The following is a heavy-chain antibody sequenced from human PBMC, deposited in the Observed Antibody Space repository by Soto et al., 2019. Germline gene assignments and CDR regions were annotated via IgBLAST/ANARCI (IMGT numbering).Heavy chain of an antibody. CDR3: AADTAAAGTYYFYDMDV. Sequence: QMQLVQSGPEVKQPGTSVKVSCKASGFTFSNSVVQWVRQTRGQRLEWIGWIVVRSGNRNYAQRFQERVTLTRDMSTRPAYMELSSLRFEDTAVYYCAADTAAAGTYYFYDMDVWGQGTTVTVSS. J-gene: IGHJ6*02. D-gene: IGHD6-13*01. V-gene: IGHV1-58*01. CDR1: GFTFSNSV. CDR2: IVVRSGNR.